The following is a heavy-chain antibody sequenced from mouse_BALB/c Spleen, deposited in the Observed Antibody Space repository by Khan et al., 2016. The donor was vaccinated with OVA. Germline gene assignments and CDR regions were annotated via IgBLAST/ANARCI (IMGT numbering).Heavy chain of an antibody. D-gene: IGHD1-1*01. CDR2: ISYSGST. Sequence: EVQLQESGPGLVKPSQSLSLTCTVTGYSITSDYAWNWIRQFPGNKLEWMGYISYSGSTGSNPSLKSRLSITRDTSNNQFFLQLNSVTTEDTATYYSARRYYYGHWYFDVWGAGTTVTVSS. CDR3: ARRYYYGHWYFDV. V-gene: IGHV3-2*02. J-gene: IGHJ1*01. CDR1: GYSITSDYA.